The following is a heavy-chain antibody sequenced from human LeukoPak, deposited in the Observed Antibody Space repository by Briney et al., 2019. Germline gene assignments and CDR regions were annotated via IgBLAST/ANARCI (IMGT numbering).Heavy chain of an antibody. CDR3: ARSQSLDY. V-gene: IGHV1-8*02. J-gene: IGHJ4*02. CDR1: GYSFTDYY. Sequence: ASVKVSCKTSGYSFTDYYMHWVRQATGQGLEWMGWMNPNSGNTGYAQKFQGRVTMTRNTSISTAYMELSSLRSEDTAVYYCARSQSLDYWGQGTLVTVSS. CDR2: MNPNSGNT.